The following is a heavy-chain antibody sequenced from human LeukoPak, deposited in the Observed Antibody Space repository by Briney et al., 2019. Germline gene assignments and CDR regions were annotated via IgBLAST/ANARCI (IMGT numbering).Heavy chain of an antibody. CDR2: FYYSGST. J-gene: IGHJ4*02. V-gene: IGHV4-39*01. CDR3: ARVNWNYVGAYYFDY. Sequence: PSETLSLTCTVSGGSISSSSYYWGWIRQPPGKGLEWIASFYYSGSTYYNPSLKSRVTISVDTSKNQFSLKLSSVTAADTAVYYCARVNWNYVGAYYFDYWGRGTLVTVSS. CDR1: GGSISSSSYY. D-gene: IGHD1-7*01.